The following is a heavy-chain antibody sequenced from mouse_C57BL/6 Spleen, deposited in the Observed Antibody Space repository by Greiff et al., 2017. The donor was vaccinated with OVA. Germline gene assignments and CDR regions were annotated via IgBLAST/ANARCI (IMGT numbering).Heavy chain of an antibody. CDR3: ARVDGLHLYYAMDY. D-gene: IGHD1-1*01. CDR1: GFNIKDYY. Sequence: EVQLQQSGAELVKPGASVKLSCTASGFNIKDYYMHWVKQRTEQGLEWIGRIDPEDGETKYDPKFQGKATITAATSSHTAYLQLSSLTSEDTAVYYCARVDGLHLYYAMDYWGQGTSVTVSS. J-gene: IGHJ4*01. CDR2: IDPEDGET. V-gene: IGHV14-2*01.